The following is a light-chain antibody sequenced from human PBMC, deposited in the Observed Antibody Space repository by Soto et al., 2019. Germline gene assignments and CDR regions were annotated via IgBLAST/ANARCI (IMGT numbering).Light chain of an antibody. CDR3: SSYTSMTTVV. CDR1: SSDVGGYIY. V-gene: IGLV2-14*01. J-gene: IGLJ1*01. Sequence: QSVLTQPASVSGSPGQSITISCTGTSSDVGGYIYVSWYRQHPGKAPKPIIYEVSNRPSGVSNRFSGSKSGNTASLTISGLQAEDEADYYCSSYTSMTTVVFGTGTKVTVL. CDR2: EVS.